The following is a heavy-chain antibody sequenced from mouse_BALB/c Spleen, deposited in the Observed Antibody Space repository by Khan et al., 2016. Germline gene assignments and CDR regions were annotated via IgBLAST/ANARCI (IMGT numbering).Heavy chain of an antibody. D-gene: IGHD1-1*01. CDR1: GYTFRNYG. J-gene: IGHJ2*01. Sequence: QIQLVQSGPELKKPGETVKISCKASGYTFRNYGINWVTQAPGKGLKWMGWINTNTEESTFAEEFKGRFAFSLETSASTAYLQINNLKNEDTATDYCAIYGSSAYFDSWGRGTPLTVSS. V-gene: IGHV9-3*02. CDR3: AIYGSSAYFDS. CDR2: INTNTEES.